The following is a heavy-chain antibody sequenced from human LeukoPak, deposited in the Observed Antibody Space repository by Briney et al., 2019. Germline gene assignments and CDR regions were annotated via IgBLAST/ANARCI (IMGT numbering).Heavy chain of an antibody. CDR1: GFTFSSYA. CDR2: ISGSGGSA. D-gene: IGHD4-17*01. V-gene: IGHV3-23*01. J-gene: IGHJ4*02. CDR3: AKDDGDYPFRFFDY. Sequence: PGGSLRLSCAASGFTFSSYAMSWVRQAPGKGLEWVSAISGSGGSAYYADSVKGRFTISRDNSKNTLYLQMNSLRAEDTAVYYCAKDDGDYPFRFFDYWGQGTLVTVSS.